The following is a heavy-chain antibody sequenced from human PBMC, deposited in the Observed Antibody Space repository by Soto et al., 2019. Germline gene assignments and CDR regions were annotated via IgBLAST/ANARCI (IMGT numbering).Heavy chain of an antibody. D-gene: IGHD3-22*01. Sequence: QVQLVESGGGVVQPGRSLRLSCAASGFTFSSCAMHWVRQAPGKGLEWVAVISYDGSNKYYADSVKGRFTISRDNSKNTLYLQMNSLRAEDTAVYYCARDSDYYDSSGPFDYWGQGTLVTVSS. CDR2: ISYDGSNK. CDR3: ARDSDYYDSSGPFDY. V-gene: IGHV3-30-3*01. CDR1: GFTFSSCA. J-gene: IGHJ4*02.